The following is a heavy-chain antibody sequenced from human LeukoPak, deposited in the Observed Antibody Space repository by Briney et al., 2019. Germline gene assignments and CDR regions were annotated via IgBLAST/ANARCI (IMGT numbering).Heavy chain of an antibody. D-gene: IGHD2-21*02. J-gene: IGHJ4*02. CDR3: ASIVVVTETPDY. CDR1: GFTFSDHY. CDR2: TRNKANSYTT. Sequence: GGSLRLSCAASGFTFSDHYMDWVRQAPGKGLEWVGRTRNKANSYTTEYAASVKGRFTISRDDSKNSLYLQMNSLKTEDTAVYYCASIVVVTETPDYWGQGTLVTVSS. V-gene: IGHV3-72*01.